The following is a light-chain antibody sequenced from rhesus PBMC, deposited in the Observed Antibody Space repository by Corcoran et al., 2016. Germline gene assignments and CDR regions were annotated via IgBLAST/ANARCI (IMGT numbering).Light chain of an antibody. CDR3: QQDSSWPLT. CDR1: QSVSSS. Sequence: EIVMTQSPATLSLSPGERATLSGRASQSVSSSLAWYQQKPGQAPKLLIYGASSRATGIPDRFSGSGSGTEFTLTISSLEPEDVVVYYCQQDSSWPLTFGGGTKVELQ. CDR2: GAS. J-gene: IGKJ4*01. V-gene: IGKV3-42*01.